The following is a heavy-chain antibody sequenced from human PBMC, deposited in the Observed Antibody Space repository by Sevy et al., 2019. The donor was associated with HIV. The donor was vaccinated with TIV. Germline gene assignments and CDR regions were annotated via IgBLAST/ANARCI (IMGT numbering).Heavy chain of an antibody. CDR2: MSGSGGTT. V-gene: IGHV3-23*01. CDR1: GFTFSSYA. D-gene: IGHD3-10*01. J-gene: IGHJ4*02. Sequence: GGSLRLSCAASGFTFSSYAMSWVRQAPGKGLEWVSAMSGSGGTTFYADSVKGRFTISRDNIKNTLYLQMNSLRAEDSAVYHCAKGLRISDSGSCYTRYFDHWGQGTLVTVSS. CDR3: AKGLRISDSGSCYTRYFDH.